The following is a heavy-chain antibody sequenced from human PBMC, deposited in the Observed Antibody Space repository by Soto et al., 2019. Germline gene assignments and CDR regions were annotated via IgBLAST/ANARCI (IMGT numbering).Heavy chain of an antibody. D-gene: IGHD1-26*01. CDR2: IYSGGST. Sequence: GGSLRLSCAASGFTVSSNYMSWVRQAPGKGLEWVSVIYSGGSTYYADSVKGRFTISRDNSKNTLYLQMNSLRAEDTAVYYCARDSYPDAFDIWGQGTMVTVSS. V-gene: IGHV3-53*01. CDR1: GFTVSSNY. CDR3: ARDSYPDAFDI. J-gene: IGHJ3*02.